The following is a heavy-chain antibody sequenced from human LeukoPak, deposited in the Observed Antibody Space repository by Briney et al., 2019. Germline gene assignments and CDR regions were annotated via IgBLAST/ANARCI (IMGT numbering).Heavy chain of an antibody. CDR2: ISGSGGST. V-gene: IGHV3-23*01. Sequence: RAGGYLRLSCAGSGFTFSSYAMSWVRQAPGKGLEWVSAISGSGGSTYYADFVKGRFTISRDNSKNTLYLQMNSLRAEDTAVYYCATGGNLYYFDHWGQGTLVTVSS. CDR1: GFTFSSYA. J-gene: IGHJ4*02. CDR3: ATGGNLYYFDH. D-gene: IGHD4-23*01.